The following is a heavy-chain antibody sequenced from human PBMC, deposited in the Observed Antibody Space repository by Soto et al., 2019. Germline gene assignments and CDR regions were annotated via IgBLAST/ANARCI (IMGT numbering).Heavy chain of an antibody. J-gene: IGHJ4*02. Sequence: GGSLRLSCAASGFTFSSYSMSWVRQAPGKGLEWVSGFIRSKAYGGTTEYAASVKGRFTISRDDSKSIAYLQMNSLKTEDTAVYYCTAGKLYPSLDFDYWGQGTLVTVSS. CDR1: GFTFSSYS. CDR3: TAGKLYPSLDFDY. V-gene: IGHV3-49*04. CDR2: IRSKAYGGTT. D-gene: IGHD2-8*01.